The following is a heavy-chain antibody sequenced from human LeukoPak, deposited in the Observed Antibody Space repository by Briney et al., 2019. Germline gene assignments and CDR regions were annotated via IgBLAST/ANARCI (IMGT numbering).Heavy chain of an antibody. CDR3: ARGYSGPPRSRDAFDI. CDR2: INSAGDT. D-gene: IGHD5-12*01. CDR1: GFTFSSYA. J-gene: IGHJ3*02. V-gene: IGHV3-66*01. Sequence: GGSLRLSCAASGFTFSSYAMSWVRQAPGKGLEWVSIINSAGDTYYAESVKGRFTISRDHSTNTLYLQMNSLRVEDTAVYYCARGYSGPPRSRDAFDIWGQGTVVTVSS.